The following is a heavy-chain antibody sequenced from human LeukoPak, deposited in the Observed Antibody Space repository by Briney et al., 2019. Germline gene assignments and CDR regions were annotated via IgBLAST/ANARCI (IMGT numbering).Heavy chain of an antibody. D-gene: IGHD5-18*01. CDR3: ARDHEQLWHLDY. J-gene: IGHJ4*02. Sequence: GGSLRLSCAASGFTFSSYSMNWVRQAPGKGLEWVSSIGSSSSYIYYADSVKGRFTISRDNAKNSLYLQMNSLRAEDTAVYYCARDHEQLWHLDYWGQGTLVTVSS. V-gene: IGHV3-21*01. CDR1: GFTFSSYS. CDR2: IGSSSSYI.